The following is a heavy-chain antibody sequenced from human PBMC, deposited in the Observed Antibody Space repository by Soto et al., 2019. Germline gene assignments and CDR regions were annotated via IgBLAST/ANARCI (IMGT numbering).Heavy chain of an antibody. J-gene: IGHJ4*02. CDR2: IYYSGST. D-gene: IGHD6-13*01. CDR3: ARLTTGIAAAGTIEVLFDY. V-gene: IGHV4-39*01. Sequence: SETLSLTCTVSGGTISSSSYYWGWIRQPPGKGLEWIGSIYYSGSTYYNPSLKSRVTISVDTSKNQFSLKLSSVTAADTAVYYCARLTTGIAAAGTIEVLFDYWGQGTLVTVSS. CDR1: GGTISSSSYY.